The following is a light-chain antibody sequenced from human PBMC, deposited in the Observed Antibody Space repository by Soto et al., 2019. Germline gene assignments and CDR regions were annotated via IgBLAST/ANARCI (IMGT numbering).Light chain of an antibody. V-gene: IGKV1-5*03. J-gene: IGKJ1*01. CDR1: QTIYSW. CDR2: KAS. CDR3: QQYKSYSM. Sequence: DIQMTQSPSTLSASVGDRVTITCRASQTIYSWLAWYQQKPGKAPKLLIYKASNLESGLPSRYSGSGSGTQFTLTITSLQPDDSATYYCQQYKSYSMFGPGTKVEIK.